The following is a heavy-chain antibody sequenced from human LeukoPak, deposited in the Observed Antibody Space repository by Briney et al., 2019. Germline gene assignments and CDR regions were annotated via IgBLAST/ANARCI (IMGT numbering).Heavy chain of an antibody. CDR2: TKPDGSAE. J-gene: IGHJ4*02. CDR1: GFSFRNYW. CDR3: ARDGGLHTNFDY. Sequence: GGSLRLSCVASGFSFRNYWMGWVRQAPGKGLEWVANTKPDGSAEYYADSVRGRFTASRDNANNLLYLQMNRLRAEDTAVYYCARDGGLHTNFDYWGQGTLLTVSS. V-gene: IGHV3-7*01. D-gene: IGHD2-15*01.